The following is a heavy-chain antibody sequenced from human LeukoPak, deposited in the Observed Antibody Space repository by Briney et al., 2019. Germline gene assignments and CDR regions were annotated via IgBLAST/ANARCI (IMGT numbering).Heavy chain of an antibody. CDR3: ARGFGVVTIYYYYYYGMDV. J-gene: IGHJ6*02. Sequence: SETLSLTCAVYGGSFSGYYWSWIRQPPGKGLEWIGEVNHSGSTNYNPSLKSRVTISVDTSKNQFSLKLSSVTAADTDVYYCARGFGVVTIYYYYYYGMDVWGQGTTVTVSS. CDR1: GGSFSGYY. CDR2: VNHSGST. V-gene: IGHV4-34*01. D-gene: IGHD3-3*01.